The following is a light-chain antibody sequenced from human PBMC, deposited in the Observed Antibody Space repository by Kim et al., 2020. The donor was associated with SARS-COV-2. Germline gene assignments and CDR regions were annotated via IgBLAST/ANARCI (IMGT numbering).Light chain of an antibody. V-gene: IGLV3-1*01. J-gene: IGLJ1*01. CDR1: KLGDKY. CDR3: QAGDSRTYV. Sequence: SYELTHPPSVSVSPGQTAFITCSGDKLGDKYAFWYQQKPGQSPVLVIYQDSKRPSGIPERFSGSNSGNTATLTISGTQAMDEADHYCQAGDSRTYV. CDR2: QDS.